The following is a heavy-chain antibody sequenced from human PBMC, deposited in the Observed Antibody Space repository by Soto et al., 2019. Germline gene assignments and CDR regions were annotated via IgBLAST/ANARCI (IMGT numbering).Heavy chain of an antibody. D-gene: IGHD1-26*01. CDR3: ARASRKKRGTYYFDY. V-gene: IGHV4-34*01. CDR1: GGSFSGYY. CDR2: INHSGST. Sequence: SETLSLTCAVYGGSFSGYYWSWIRQPPGKGLEWIGEINHSGSTNYNPSLKSRVTISVDTSKNQFSLKLSSVTAADTAVYYCARASRKKRGTYYFDYWGQGTLVTVSS. J-gene: IGHJ4*02.